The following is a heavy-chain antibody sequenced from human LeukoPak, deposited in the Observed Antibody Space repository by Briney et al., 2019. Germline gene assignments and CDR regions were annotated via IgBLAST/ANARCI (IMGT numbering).Heavy chain of an antibody. CDR3: ARDWGIAVERTEGLDY. CDR2: ISSSSSYT. Sequence: GGSLRLSCAASGFTCSDYYMIWIRQAPGKGLEWVSYISSSSSYTNYADSVKGRFTISRDNAKNSLYLQMNSLRAEDTAVYYCARDWGIAVERTEGLDYWGQGTLVTVSS. CDR1: GFTCSDYY. J-gene: IGHJ4*02. V-gene: IGHV3-11*05. D-gene: IGHD6-19*01.